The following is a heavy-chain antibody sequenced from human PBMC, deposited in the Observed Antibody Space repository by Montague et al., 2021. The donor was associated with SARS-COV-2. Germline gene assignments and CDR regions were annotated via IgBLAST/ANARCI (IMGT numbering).Heavy chain of an antibody. CDR1: GGSVSSATYY. CDR3: ASSGGSYSYYQGVDD. D-gene: IGHD3-10*01. J-gene: IGHJ6*02. Sequence: SETLSLTCTVSGGSVSSATYYWSWIRQPPGKGLEWIGYINYSGSTSYNLSLKSRVTISVDMSKNQFSLKLNSVTAADTAVYYCASSGGSYSYYQGVDDWGQGTTVTVSS. V-gene: IGHV4-61*01. CDR2: INYSGST.